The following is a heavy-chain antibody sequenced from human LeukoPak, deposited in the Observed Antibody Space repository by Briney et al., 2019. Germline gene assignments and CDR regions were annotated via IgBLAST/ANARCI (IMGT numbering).Heavy chain of an antibody. CDR1: GITFSIYS. CDR3: ARDQGGLGY. Sequence: GGSLRLSCVASGITFSIYSMDWVRRAPGKGLEWVSYISSFSGTINYADSVKGRFTISRDNAKNSLYLQMNSLRAEDTAVYYCARDQGGLGYWGQGTLVTVSS. CDR2: ISSFSGTI. V-gene: IGHV3-48*01. D-gene: IGHD3-16*01. J-gene: IGHJ4*02.